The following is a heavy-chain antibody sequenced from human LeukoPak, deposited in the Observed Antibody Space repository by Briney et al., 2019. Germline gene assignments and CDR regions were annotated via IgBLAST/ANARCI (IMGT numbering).Heavy chain of an antibody. J-gene: IGHJ4*02. V-gene: IGHV4-34*01. CDR2: INHSGST. D-gene: IGHD3-22*01. CDR1: GGSFSGYY. Sequence: SETLSLTCAVYGGSFSGYYWSWIRQPPGKGLEWIGEINHSGSTNYNPSLKSRVTISVDTSKNQFSLKLSSVTAADTAVYYCARDQGSGYSFFDYWGQGTLVTVSS. CDR3: ARDQGSGYSFFDY.